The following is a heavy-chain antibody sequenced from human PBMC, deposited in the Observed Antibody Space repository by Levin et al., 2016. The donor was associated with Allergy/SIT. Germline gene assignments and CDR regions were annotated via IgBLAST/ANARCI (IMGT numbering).Heavy chain of an antibody. D-gene: IGHD7-27*01. V-gene: IGHV3-33*01. Sequence: VRQAPGKGLEWVAVIWYDGSNKYYADSVKGRFTISRDNSKNTLYLQMNSLRAEDTAVYYCARDPGEDYFDYWDQGTLVTVSS. J-gene: IGHJ4*02. CDR2: IWYDGSNK. CDR3: ARDPGEDYFDY.